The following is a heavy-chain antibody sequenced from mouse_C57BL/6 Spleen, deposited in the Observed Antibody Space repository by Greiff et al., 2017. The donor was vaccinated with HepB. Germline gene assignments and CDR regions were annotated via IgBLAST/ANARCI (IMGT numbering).Heavy chain of an antibody. Sequence: VQLQQSGPELVKPGASVKISCKASGYAFSSSWMNWVKQRPGQGLEWIGRIYPGDGDTNYNGKFKGKATLTADKSSSTAYMQLSSLTSEDSAVYSGASFTTVVASPFAYWGQGTLVTVSA. CDR2: IYPGDGDT. J-gene: IGHJ3*01. CDR3: ASFTTVVASPFAY. D-gene: IGHD1-1*01. CDR1: GYAFSSSW. V-gene: IGHV1-82*01.